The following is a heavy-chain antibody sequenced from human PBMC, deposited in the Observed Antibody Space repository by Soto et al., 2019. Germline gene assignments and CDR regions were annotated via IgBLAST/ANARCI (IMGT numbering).Heavy chain of an antibody. CDR1: GGSISSYY. V-gene: IGHV4-59*01. Sequence: SETLSLTCTVSGGSISSYYWSWIRQPPGKGLEWIGYIYYSGSTNYNPSLKSRVTISVDTSKNQFSLKLSSVTAADTAVYYCARVPDCSGGSCYIDYWGQGTLVTVSS. CDR3: ARVPDCSGGSCYIDY. CDR2: IYYSGST. J-gene: IGHJ4*02. D-gene: IGHD2-15*01.